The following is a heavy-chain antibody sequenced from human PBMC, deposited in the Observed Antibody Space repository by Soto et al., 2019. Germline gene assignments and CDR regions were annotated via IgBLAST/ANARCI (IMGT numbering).Heavy chain of an antibody. D-gene: IGHD6-25*01. Sequence: QVLLQESGPGLMKPSQTLSLTCTVSGLSISSASYYWSWIRQHPGKGLEWVGNIHYNGSTYYSPSLKSRVTVWVDTSKNQFSLRLTSVTAADTAVYYCARYRTSGSWSKFDYWGRGTLVSVSS. V-gene: IGHV4-31*03. CDR2: IHYNGST. CDR3: ARYRTSGSWSKFDY. J-gene: IGHJ4*02. CDR1: GLSISSASYY.